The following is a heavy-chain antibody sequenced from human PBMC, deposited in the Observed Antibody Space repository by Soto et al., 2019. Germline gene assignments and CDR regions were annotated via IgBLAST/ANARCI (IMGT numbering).Heavy chain of an antibody. D-gene: IGHD2-8*01. CDR3: ARGYCTTTVCDPWFDP. J-gene: IGHJ5*02. V-gene: IGHV5-51*01. CDR1: GYSFTSYW. CDR2: IYPGDSDT. Sequence: GESLKISCTGVGYSFTSYWIGWVRQMPGKGLEWMGIIYPGDSDTRYSPSFQGQVTISADKSITTAYLQWSSLKASDTAMYYCARGYCTTTVCDPWFDPWGQGTLVTVSS.